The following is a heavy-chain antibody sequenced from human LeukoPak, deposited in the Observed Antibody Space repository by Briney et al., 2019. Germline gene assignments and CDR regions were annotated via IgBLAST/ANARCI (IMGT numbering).Heavy chain of an antibody. J-gene: IGHJ4*02. V-gene: IGHV4-39*07. D-gene: IGHD4-23*01. Sequence: SETLSLPCTVSGGSISSSSYYWSWIRQPPGKGPEWIGEINHSGSTNYNPSLKSRVTISVDTAKNQFSLKLSSVTAADTAVYYCARGYGGNIREGYFDYWGQGTLDTVSS. CDR1: GGSISSSSYY. CDR2: INHSGST. CDR3: ARGYGGNIREGYFDY.